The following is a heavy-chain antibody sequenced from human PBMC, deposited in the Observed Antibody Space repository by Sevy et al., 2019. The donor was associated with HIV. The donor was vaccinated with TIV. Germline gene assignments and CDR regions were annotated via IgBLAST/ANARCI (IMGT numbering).Heavy chain of an antibody. V-gene: IGHV3-30*18. CDR3: VKGGVTWELLDY. Sequence: GGSLRLSCAASGFIFSSYGMHWVRQAPGKGLEWVTIISYDGRSKYYADSVKGRFTISRDNSENILYLQMNSLRTDDTAVYYCVKGGVTWELLDYWGQRTLVTVSS. J-gene: IGHJ4*02. CDR1: GFIFSSYG. D-gene: IGHD1-26*01. CDR2: ISYDGRSK.